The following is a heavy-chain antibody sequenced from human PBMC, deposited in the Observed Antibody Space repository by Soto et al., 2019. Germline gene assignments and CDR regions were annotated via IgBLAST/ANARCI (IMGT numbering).Heavy chain of an antibody. J-gene: IGHJ3*02. CDR2: INPNSGGT. CDR1: GYTFTGYY. V-gene: IGHV1-2*02. CDR3: ARDRGDIVVVTTLAFDI. D-gene: IGHD3-22*01. Sequence: ASVKVSCKASGYTFTGYYMHWVRQAPGQGLEWMGWINPNSGGTNYAQKFQGRVTMTRDTSISTAYMELSRLRSDDTAAYYCARDRGDIVVVTTLAFDIWGQGTMVTVSS.